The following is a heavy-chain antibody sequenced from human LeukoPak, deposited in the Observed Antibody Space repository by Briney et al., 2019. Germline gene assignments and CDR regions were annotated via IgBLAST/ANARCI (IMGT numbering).Heavy chain of an antibody. V-gene: IGHV1-18*01. J-gene: IGHJ5*02. Sequence: SVKVSCKASGYTFISYDINWVRQATGQGLEWMGWISAYNGNTNYAQKLQGRVTMTTDTSTSTAYMELRSLRSDDTAVYYCARRGSGSLQPDWFDPWGQGTLVTVSS. CDR1: GYTFISYD. CDR3: ARRGSGSLQPDWFDP. CDR2: ISAYNGNT. D-gene: IGHD3-10*01.